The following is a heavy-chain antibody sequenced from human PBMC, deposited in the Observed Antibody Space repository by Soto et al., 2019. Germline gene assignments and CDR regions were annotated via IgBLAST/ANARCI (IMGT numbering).Heavy chain of an antibody. Sequence: QLQLQESGPGLVKPSETLSLTCTVSGGSISSSSYYWGWIRQPPGKGLEWIGSIYYSGSTYYYPSLKSRVTISVDTSKNQFSLKLSSVTDADTAVYYCARHIVPDLSWFDPWGQGTLVTVSS. CDR2: IYYSGST. J-gene: IGHJ5*02. CDR1: GGSISSSSYY. D-gene: IGHD2-2*01. V-gene: IGHV4-39*01. CDR3: ARHIVPDLSWFDP.